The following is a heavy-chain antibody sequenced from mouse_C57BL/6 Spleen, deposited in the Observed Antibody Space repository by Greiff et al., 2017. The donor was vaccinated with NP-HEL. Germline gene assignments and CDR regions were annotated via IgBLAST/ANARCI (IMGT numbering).Heavy chain of an antibody. CDR3: TRKGPAYPYFDY. CDR2: IDPETGGT. D-gene: IGHD2-10*01. J-gene: IGHJ2*01. V-gene: IGHV1-15*01. Sequence: QVQLQQSGAELVRPGASVTLSCKASGYTFTDYEMHWVKQTPVHGLEWIGAIDPETGGTAYNQKFKGKAILTADKSSSTAYMELRSLTSEDSAVYYCTRKGPAYPYFDYWGQGTTLTVSS. CDR1: GYTFTDYE.